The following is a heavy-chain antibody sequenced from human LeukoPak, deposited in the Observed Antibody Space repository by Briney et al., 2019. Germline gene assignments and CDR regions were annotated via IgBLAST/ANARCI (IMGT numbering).Heavy chain of an antibody. CDR2: IYSSGSA. CDR1: GGSLSNYY. Sequence: SSQTLSPTCSAAGGSLSNYYWTWIRRPPGKVLEWIGYIYSSGSANYNPSLKSRVNISIDTSENPFSLKLSSVTAAATAVYYCARRSWGCDFGDWGQGVLVTVAS. CDR3: ARRSWGCDFGD. D-gene: IGHD3-16*01. J-gene: IGHJ4*02. V-gene: IGHV4-59*12.